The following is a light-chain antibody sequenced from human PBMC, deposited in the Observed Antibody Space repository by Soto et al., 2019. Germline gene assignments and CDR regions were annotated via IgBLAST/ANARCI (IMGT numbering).Light chain of an antibody. CDR2: DAS. Sequence: DFQMTQSPSTLSASVGDRVTITCRASQNIRSRLAWFQQKPGKAPKLLIYDASSLESGVPSRFSGSGSGTEFTLTISGLQPDDFASYYCQQYNSYPITFGQGTRLEI. V-gene: IGKV1-5*01. J-gene: IGKJ5*01. CDR1: QNIRSR. CDR3: QQYNSYPIT.